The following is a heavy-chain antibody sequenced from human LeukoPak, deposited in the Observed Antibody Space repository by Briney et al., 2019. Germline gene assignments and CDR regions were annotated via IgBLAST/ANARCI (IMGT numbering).Heavy chain of an antibody. Sequence: SAPLSLTCAVYGGSFSGYYWSWIRQPPGKGLEWIGEINHSGSTNYNPSLKSRVTISVDTSKNQFSLKLSSVTAADTAVYYCAREKNPADILTGYYRDWFDPWGQGTLVTVSS. CDR1: GGSFSGYY. V-gene: IGHV4-34*01. J-gene: IGHJ5*02. D-gene: IGHD3-9*01. CDR3: AREKNPADILTGYYRDWFDP. CDR2: INHSGST.